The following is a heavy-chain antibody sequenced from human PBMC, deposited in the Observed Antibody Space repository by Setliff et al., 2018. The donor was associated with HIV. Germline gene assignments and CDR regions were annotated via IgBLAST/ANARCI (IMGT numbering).Heavy chain of an antibody. V-gene: IGHV4-30-2*06. CDR3: VREGAGSGGYYLDF. J-gene: IGHJ4*02. CDR1: GDSMSSGDYS. D-gene: IGHD3-10*01. Sequence: PSETLSLTCAVSGDSMSSGDYSWNWIRQSPGKGLEWIGYIYPSGRTYYNPSLKNRVTMSIDRSKKQFSLNLSSVTAADTALYFCVREGAGSGGYYLDFWGQGILVTVSS. CDR2: IYPSGRT.